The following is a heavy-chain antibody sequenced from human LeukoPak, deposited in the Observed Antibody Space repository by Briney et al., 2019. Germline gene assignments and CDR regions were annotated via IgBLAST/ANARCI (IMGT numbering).Heavy chain of an antibody. Sequence: SETLSLTCAVSGGSISSSNWWTWVRQPPGKGLEWIGEIYRSGSTNYNPSLKSRVTISVDKSKNQFSLKLSSLTAADTAVYYCARASHDYGDYSHFDYWGQGTLVTVSS. CDR1: GGSISSSNW. CDR2: IYRSGST. J-gene: IGHJ4*02. V-gene: IGHV4-4*02. CDR3: ARASHDYGDYSHFDY. D-gene: IGHD4-17*01.